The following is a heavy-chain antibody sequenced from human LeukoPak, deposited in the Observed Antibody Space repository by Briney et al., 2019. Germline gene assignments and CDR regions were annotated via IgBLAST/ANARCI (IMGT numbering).Heavy chain of an antibody. CDR1: GFTFSSYG. Sequence: PGGSLRLSCAASGFTFSSYGMHWVRQAPGKGLEWVAVIWYDGSNKYYADSVKGRFTISRDNSKNTLYLQMNSLRAEDTAVYYCVREALREAARPKAFDIWGLGTMVTVSS. CDR3: VREALREAARPKAFDI. CDR2: IWYDGSNK. J-gene: IGHJ3*02. V-gene: IGHV3-33*01. D-gene: IGHD6-6*01.